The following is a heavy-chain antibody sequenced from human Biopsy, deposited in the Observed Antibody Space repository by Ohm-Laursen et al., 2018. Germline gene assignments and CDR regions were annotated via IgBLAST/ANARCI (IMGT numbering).Heavy chain of an antibody. CDR2: IGWDGANT. CDR3: AKGSEQLQDAGGVDA. CDR1: GFSVADYA. Sequence: LRLSCAASGFSVADYAMHWVRQVSGKGLEWVSFIGWDGANTYYGGSVRGRFTISRDNDKNALYLQMNSLRLEDSGFYYCAKGSEQLQDAGGVDAWGQGTLVTVSS. V-gene: IGHV3-43D*04. D-gene: IGHD1/OR15-1a*01. J-gene: IGHJ5*02.